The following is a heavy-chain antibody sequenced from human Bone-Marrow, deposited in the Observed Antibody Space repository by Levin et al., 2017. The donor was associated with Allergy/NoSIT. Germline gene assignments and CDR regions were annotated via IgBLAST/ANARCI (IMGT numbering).Heavy chain of an antibody. Sequence: PGGSLRLSCAASGFTFSSYAMSWVRQAPGKGLEWVSSIYGFTGTTYYADSVGGRFTISRDNSKNTLYLQMNSLGADDTAVYYCAKGGWSDAFDIWGQGTMVTVSS. J-gene: IGHJ3*02. CDR2: IYGFTGTT. D-gene: IGHD6-19*01. V-gene: IGHV3-23*01. CDR3: AKGGWSDAFDI. CDR1: GFTFSSYA.